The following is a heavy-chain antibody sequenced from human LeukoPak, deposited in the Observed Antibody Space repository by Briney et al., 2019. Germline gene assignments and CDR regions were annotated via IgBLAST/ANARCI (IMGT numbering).Heavy chain of an antibody. J-gene: IGHJ1*01. Sequence: PGGSLRLSCAASGFTFSSYGMHWVCQAPGKGLEWVAVIWYDGSNKYYADSVKGRFTISRDNSKNTLYLQMNSLRAEDTAVYYCATRGDYYDSSGFQHWGQGTLVTVSS. D-gene: IGHD3-22*01. V-gene: IGHV3-33*01. CDR1: GFTFSSYG. CDR2: IWYDGSNK. CDR3: ATRGDYYDSSGFQH.